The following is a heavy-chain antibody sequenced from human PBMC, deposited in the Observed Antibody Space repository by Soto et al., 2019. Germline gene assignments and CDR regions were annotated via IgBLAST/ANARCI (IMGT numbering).Heavy chain of an antibody. J-gene: IGHJ4*02. V-gene: IGHV1-3*01. CDR1: GYTFTSYA. CDR3: ARGTYYDFWSGYYADGYFDY. Sequence: QVQLVQSGAEVKKPGASVKVSCKASGYTFTSYAMHWVRQAPGQRLEWMGWINAGNGNTKYSQKIQGRVTITRDTSASTAYMELSSLRSEDTAVYYCARGTYYDFWSGYYADGYFDYWGQGTLVTVSS. CDR2: INAGNGNT. D-gene: IGHD3-3*01.